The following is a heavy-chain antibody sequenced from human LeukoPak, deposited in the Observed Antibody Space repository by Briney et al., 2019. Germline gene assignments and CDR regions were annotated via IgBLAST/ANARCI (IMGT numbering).Heavy chain of an antibody. CDR1: GGSLSSGSYY. D-gene: IGHD3-3*01. J-gene: IGHJ5*02. CDR3: VRDGVWSGHYNWFDP. CDR2: IYYSGST. V-gene: IGHV4-39*07. Sequence: PSETLSLTCTVSGGSLSSGSYYWGWIRQPPGKGLEWIGSIYYSGSTYYNPSLKSRVTISVDTSKNQFSLKLSSVTAADTAVYYCVRDGVWSGHYNWFDPWGQGTPVIVSS.